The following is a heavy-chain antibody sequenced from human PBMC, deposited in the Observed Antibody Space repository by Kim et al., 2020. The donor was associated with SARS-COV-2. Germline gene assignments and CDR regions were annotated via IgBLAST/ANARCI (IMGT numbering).Heavy chain of an antibody. V-gene: IGHV4-61*01. CDR1: GGSVSSGSYY. D-gene: IGHD2-15*01. Sequence: SETLSLTCTVSGGSVSSGSYYWSWIRQPPGKGLEWIGYIYYSGSTNYNPSLKSRVTISVDTSKNQFSLKLSSVTAADTAVYYCARDSVVVVAATYYGMDVWGQGTTVTVSS. CDR2: IYYSGST. CDR3: ARDSVVVVAATYYGMDV. J-gene: IGHJ6*02.